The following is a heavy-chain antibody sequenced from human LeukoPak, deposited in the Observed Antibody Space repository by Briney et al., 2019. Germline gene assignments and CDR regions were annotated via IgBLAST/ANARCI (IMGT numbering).Heavy chain of an antibody. V-gene: IGHV3-30-3*01. CDR1: RFTFSSYA. Sequence: GRSLRLSCAASRFTFSSYALHWVGQAPGKGLEWVAVISYDGSNKYYADSVNGRFTISRDNSKNTLYLQMNSLRAEDTAVYYCAREGVSSGWYCIFDYWGQGTLVTVSS. CDR3: AREGVSSGWYCIFDY. CDR2: ISYDGSNK. D-gene: IGHD6-19*01. J-gene: IGHJ4*02.